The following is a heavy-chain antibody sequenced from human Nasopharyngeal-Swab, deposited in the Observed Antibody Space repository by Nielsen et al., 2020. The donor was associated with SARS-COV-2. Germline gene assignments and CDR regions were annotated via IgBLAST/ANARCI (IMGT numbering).Heavy chain of an antibody. V-gene: IGHV1-69*06. CDR2: IIHIFGTA. D-gene: IGHD2-8*01. Sequence: WVRQNPGQGREGMGGIIHIFGTANYAQKFQGRVTIAADNSTSTAYLELSSLRCEDTAVFYCATVSAQDIVRMVYGGYYGMDVWGQGTTVTVSS. J-gene: IGHJ6*02. CDR3: ATVSAQDIVRMVYGGYYGMDV.